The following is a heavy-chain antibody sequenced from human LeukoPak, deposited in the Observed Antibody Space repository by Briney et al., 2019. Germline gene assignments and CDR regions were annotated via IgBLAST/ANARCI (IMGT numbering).Heavy chain of an antibody. CDR1: GITFSSYS. CDR3: ARDLAIPYFDWLSLPLEPFDI. V-gene: IGHV3-21*01. D-gene: IGHD3-9*01. J-gene: IGHJ3*02. Sequence: PGGSLRLSCAASGITFSSYSMNWVRQAPGKGLEWVSSISSSSSYIYYADSVKGRFTISRDNAKNPLYLQMNSLRAEDTAVYYCARDLAIPYFDWLSLPLEPFDIWGQGTMVTVSS. CDR2: ISSSSSYI.